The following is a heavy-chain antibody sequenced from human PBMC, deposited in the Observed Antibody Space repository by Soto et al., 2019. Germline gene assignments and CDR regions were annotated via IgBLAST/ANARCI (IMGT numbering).Heavy chain of an antibody. V-gene: IGHV4-4*02. CDR3: ASMGYSSSQGY. CDR1: GGSISSSNW. CDR2: IYHSGST. J-gene: IGHJ4*02. Sequence: SETLFLTCAVSGGSISSSNWWSWVRQPPGKGLEWIGEIYHSGSTNYNPSLKSRVTISVDKSKNQFSLKLSSVTAADTAVYYCASMGYSSSQGYWGQGTLVTVSS. D-gene: IGHD6-13*01.